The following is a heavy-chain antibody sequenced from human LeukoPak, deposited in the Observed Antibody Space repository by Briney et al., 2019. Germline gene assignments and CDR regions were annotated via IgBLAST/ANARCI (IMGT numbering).Heavy chain of an antibody. CDR3: AKYGGSDPDSFDI. Sequence: PGGSLRLSCAASGFTFSSYSMNWVRQAPGKGLEWVSSISSSSSYICYADSVKGRFTISRDNAKNSLYLQMNSLRAEDTAVYYCAKYGGSDPDSFDIWGQGTMVTVSS. CDR1: GFTFSSYS. D-gene: IGHD2-21*02. CDR2: ISSSSSYI. V-gene: IGHV3-21*01. J-gene: IGHJ3*02.